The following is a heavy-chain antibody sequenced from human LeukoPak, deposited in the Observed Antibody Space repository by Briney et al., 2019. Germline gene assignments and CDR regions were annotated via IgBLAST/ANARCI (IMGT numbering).Heavy chain of an antibody. D-gene: IGHD3-10*01. CDR3: ARCVTMVRGVTSHFDY. Sequence: SGGSLRLSCAASGFTFDDYAMHWVRQAPGKGLEWVSAITWNSGSIGYADSVKGRFTISRDNAKNSLYLQMNSLRAEDTAVYYCARCVTMVRGVTSHFDYWGQGTLVTVSS. CDR2: ITWNSGSI. V-gene: IGHV3-9*01. J-gene: IGHJ4*02. CDR1: GFTFDDYA.